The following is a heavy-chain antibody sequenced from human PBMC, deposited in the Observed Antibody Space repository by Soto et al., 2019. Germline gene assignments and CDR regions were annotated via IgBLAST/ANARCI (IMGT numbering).Heavy chain of an antibody. J-gene: IGHJ4*02. V-gene: IGHV1-18*01. CDR2: MSAYNGNT. Sequence: ASVKVSCKASGYTFTSYGISWVRQAPGQGLEWMGWMSAYNGNTGYAQKFQGRVTMTRNTSTSTAYMELSSLRSEDTAVYYCASSLCTNGVCYTVLYWGQGTLVTVSS. D-gene: IGHD2-8*01. CDR1: GYTFTSYG. CDR3: ASSLCTNGVCYTVLY.